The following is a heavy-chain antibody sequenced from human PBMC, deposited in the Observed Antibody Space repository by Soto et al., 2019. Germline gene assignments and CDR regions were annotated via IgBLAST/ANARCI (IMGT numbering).Heavy chain of an antibody. J-gene: IGHJ5*02. CDR2: MNPNRTNT. Sequence: QVQLMQSGAEVKKPGASVKVSCKASGYTFTTYDINWVRQAPGQGLEWMGWMNPNRTNTGYAEKFQGRVTMTRDTCISTAYMELSSLRYDDTAVYYCVRGGFLSHDHVIVAPATLGFDPWGQGTLVSVSS. CDR3: VRGGFLSHDHVIVAPATLGFDP. V-gene: IGHV1-8*01. CDR1: GYTFTTYD. D-gene: IGHD1-26*01.